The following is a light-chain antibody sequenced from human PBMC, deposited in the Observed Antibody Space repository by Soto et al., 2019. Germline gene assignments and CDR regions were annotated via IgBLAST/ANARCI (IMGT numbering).Light chain of an antibody. Sequence: DIQMTQSPSSLSASVGDRVTITCRASQGIRSDLGWYQQKPGQAPKRLIYAASSLQGGLPSRFSGSGSGTEFTLTLSSLQPEDFVTYYCLQHNSYPLTFGGGTKVEIK. V-gene: IGKV1-17*01. CDR2: AAS. CDR3: LQHNSYPLT. CDR1: QGIRSD. J-gene: IGKJ4*01.